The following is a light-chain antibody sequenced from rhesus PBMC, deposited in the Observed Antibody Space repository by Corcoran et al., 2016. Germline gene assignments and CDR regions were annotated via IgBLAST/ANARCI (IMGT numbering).Light chain of an antibody. CDR1: QSVSSD. V-gene: IGKV3S9*01. Sequence: EIVMTQSPATLSLSPGERATLSCRASQSVSSDVTWYQQKPEQAPRLLIYGASSRATGIPDMVSGSWSGTDFILTISSLEPEDFAVYYCQQYRSSWTFGQGTKVEIK. J-gene: IGKJ1*01. CDR3: QQYRSSWT. CDR2: GAS.